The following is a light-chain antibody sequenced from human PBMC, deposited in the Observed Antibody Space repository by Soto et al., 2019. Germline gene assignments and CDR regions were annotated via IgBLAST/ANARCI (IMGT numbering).Light chain of an antibody. J-gene: IGKJ1*01. V-gene: IGKV1-5*01. CDR2: DVS. CDR3: QQYSTYST. Sequence: DIQMTQSPPTLSASVGDRVTITCRARQSINRRLAWYQQKLGKAPKVLIYDVSSLESGVPSRFSGCGSGTGFTLTISSLQPDDFATYYCQQYSTYSTFGQGTKVEIK. CDR1: QSINRR.